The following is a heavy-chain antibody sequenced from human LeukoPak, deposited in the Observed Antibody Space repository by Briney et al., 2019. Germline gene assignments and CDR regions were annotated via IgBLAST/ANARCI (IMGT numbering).Heavy chain of an antibody. V-gene: IGHV4-34*01. CDR1: GGSFSAYC. CDR3: AGGPGRGFRYGKHDY. Sequence: SETLSLTCGASGGSFSAYCWTWIRQLPGKGLEYIGQITQSGTTNYNASLRSRVTISVDTSKNHLSLKLTSVTAADTAVYFCAGGPGRGFRYGKHDYWGQGTLVTVSS. CDR2: ITQSGTT. J-gene: IGHJ4*02. D-gene: IGHD5-18*01.